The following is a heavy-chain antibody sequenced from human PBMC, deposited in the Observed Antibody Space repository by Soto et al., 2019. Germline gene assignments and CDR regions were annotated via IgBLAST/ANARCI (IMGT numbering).Heavy chain of an antibody. V-gene: IGHV3-15*01. D-gene: IGHD2-21*01. CDR3: TTDSTQTFCDGGPCYSLQTKIHDS. Sequence: EVQQMESGGGLVKPGGSLRLSCAASGFTFSNGWMSWLRQAPGKGLELVGRIKSKIAGGTTDYSAPVKGRFTISRDDSKDTLYLQMNSLKTEDTAVYYCTTDSTQTFCDGGPCYSLQTKIHDSWGQGTLVTVSS. CDR2: IKSKIAGGTT. J-gene: IGHJ4*02. CDR1: GFTFSNGW.